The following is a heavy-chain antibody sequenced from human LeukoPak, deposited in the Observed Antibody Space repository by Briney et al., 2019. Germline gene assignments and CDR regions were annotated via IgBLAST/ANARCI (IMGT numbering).Heavy chain of an antibody. CDR1: GGSFSGYY. Sequence: SETLSLTCAVYGGSFSGYYWSWIRQPPGKGLEWIGEINHSGSTNYNPSLKSRVTISLDTSKDQFSLTLTSVTAADTAVYYCARDSGQHKGYDWSHWGQGTLVTVSS. CDR2: INHSGST. V-gene: IGHV4-34*01. CDR3: ARDSGQHKGYDWSH. J-gene: IGHJ4*02. D-gene: IGHD3-3*01.